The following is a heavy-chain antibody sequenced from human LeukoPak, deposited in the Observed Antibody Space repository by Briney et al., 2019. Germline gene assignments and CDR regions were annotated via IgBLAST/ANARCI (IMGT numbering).Heavy chain of an antibody. Sequence: GGSLRPSCAASGFTFSSYGMHWVRQAPGKGLEWVADIWYDGSNKYYADSVKGRFTISRDNSKNTLYLQMNSLRAEDTAVYYCARDRSYSSLFDCGQGTLVTVSS. CDR1: GFTFSSYG. V-gene: IGHV3-33*01. CDR3: ARDRSYSSLFD. CDR2: IWYDGSNK. J-gene: IGHJ4*02. D-gene: IGHD6-13*01.